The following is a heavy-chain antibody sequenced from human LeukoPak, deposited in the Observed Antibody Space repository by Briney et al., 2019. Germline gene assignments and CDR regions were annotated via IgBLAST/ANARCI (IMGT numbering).Heavy chain of an antibody. V-gene: IGHV4-31*03. CDR3: ARAIVVVPADIPEPGYYYYGMDV. Sequence: SETLSLTCTVSGGSISSGGYYWSWIRQHPGKGLEWIGYIYYSGSTYYNPSLKSRVTISVDTSKNQFSLKLSSVTAADTAVYYCARAIVVVPADIPEPGYYYYGMDVWGQGTTVTVSS. D-gene: IGHD2-2*02. CDR1: GGSISSGGYY. CDR2: IYYSGST. J-gene: IGHJ6*02.